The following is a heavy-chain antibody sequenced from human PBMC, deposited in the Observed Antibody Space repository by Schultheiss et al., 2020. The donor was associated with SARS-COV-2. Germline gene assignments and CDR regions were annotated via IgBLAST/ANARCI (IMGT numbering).Heavy chain of an antibody. CDR3: ARLSSGYSYGYGYFQH. J-gene: IGHJ1*01. Sequence: SQTLSLTCAVYGGSFSGYYWSWIRQPPGKGLEWIGEINHSGSTNYNPSLKSRVTISVDTSKNQFSLKLSSVTAADTAVYYCARLSSGYSYGYGYFQHWGQGTLVTVSS. CDR1: GGSFSGYY. CDR2: INHSGST. D-gene: IGHD5-18*01. V-gene: IGHV4-34*01.